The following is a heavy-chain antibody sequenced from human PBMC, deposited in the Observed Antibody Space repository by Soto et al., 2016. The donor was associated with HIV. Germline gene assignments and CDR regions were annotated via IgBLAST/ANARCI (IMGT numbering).Heavy chain of an antibody. D-gene: IGHD3-22*01. CDR3: VRAENYYEAYGMDV. J-gene: IGHJ6*02. CDR2: IYSGGNT. V-gene: IGHV3-66*01. Sequence: EVQLVESGGGLVQPGGSLRLSCAASGFTVSNNYMSWVRQAPGKGLEWVSVIYSGGNTYYADSVKGRFIISRDNSKNTLYLQMNSLRAEDTAVYYCVRAENYYEAYGMDVWGQGTTVTVSS. CDR1: GFTVSNNY.